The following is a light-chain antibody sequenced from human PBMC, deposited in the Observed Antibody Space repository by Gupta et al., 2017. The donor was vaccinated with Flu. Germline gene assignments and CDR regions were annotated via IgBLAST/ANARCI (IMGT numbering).Light chain of an antibody. J-gene: IGKJ5*01. V-gene: IGKV3-11*01. CDR1: QSVGRY. CDR3: QQRFTLPST. CDR2: DAS. Sequence: PATLSVSPGERATLAGRASQSVGRYLAWYQQRPGQAPRLIIYDASRRATDTPARLSASGSGADFTLTISSREPGDFAVYYGQQRFTLPSTFGKGTRLEIK.